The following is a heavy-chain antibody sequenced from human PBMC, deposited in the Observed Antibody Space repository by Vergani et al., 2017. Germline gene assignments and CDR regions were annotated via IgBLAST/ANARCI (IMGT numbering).Heavy chain of an antibody. CDR3: AKDFKDGRVGATKGVGYFDY. CDR2: ISGSGGST. Sequence: EVQLLESGGGLVQPGGSLRLSCAASGFTFSSYAMSWVRQAPGKGLEWVSAISGSGGSTYYADSVKGRFTISRDNSKNTLYLQMNSLRAEDTAVYYCAKDFKDGRVGATKGVGYFDYWGQGTLVTVSS. CDR1: GFTFSSYA. V-gene: IGHV3-23*01. D-gene: IGHD1-26*01. J-gene: IGHJ4*02.